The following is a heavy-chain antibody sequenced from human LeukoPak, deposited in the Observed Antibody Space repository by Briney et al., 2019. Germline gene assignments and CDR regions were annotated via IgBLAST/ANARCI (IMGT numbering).Heavy chain of an antibody. V-gene: IGHV1-18*01. CDR1: GYTFTSYG. CDR3: AREGPPLQYYFAS. CDR2: ISAYNGNT. J-gene: IGHJ4*02. Sequence: ASVKVSCKASGYTFTSYGISWVRQAPGQGLGWMGWISAYNGNTNYAQNLQGRVTMTTDPSTSTAYMELRSLRSDAPAVYSCAREGPPLQYYFASWGQGTLVTVSS. D-gene: IGHD4-11*01.